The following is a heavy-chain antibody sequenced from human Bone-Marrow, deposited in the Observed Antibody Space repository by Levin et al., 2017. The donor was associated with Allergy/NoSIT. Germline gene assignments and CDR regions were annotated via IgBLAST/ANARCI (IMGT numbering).Heavy chain of an antibody. CDR3: ARNGAWSFEF. D-gene: IGHD2-8*01. Sequence: PGESLKISCASSGFTFSGYWMAWVRQAPGKGLEWVANINRDGGDGYYVDSVKGRFTISRDNARKSLDLQMNSLRVEVTAVYYCARNGAWSFEFWGQGTLVTVSS. CDR1: GFTFSGYW. CDR2: INRDGGDG. V-gene: IGHV3-7*02. J-gene: IGHJ4*02.